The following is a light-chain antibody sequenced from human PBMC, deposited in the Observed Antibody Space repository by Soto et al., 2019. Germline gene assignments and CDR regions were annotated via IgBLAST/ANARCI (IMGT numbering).Light chain of an antibody. V-gene: IGLV2-11*01. CDR3: CSYAGSHTRV. CDR2: DVG. J-gene: IGLJ1*01. Sequence: QSVLTQARAVAGSPGQSVTISCTGTSSDVGGYNYVSWYQQHPGKAPKLMIYDVGKRPSGGPDRFSGSKSDNTASLTISGLQAEDEADYYCCSYAGSHTRVFGTGTKVTVL. CDR1: SSDVGGYNY.